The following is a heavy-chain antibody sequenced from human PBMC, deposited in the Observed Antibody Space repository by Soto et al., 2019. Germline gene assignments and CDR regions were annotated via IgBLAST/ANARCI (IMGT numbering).Heavy chain of an antibody. CDR1: GFTFSSYW. CDR2: IKQDGSEK. CDR3: ARGGGGSYYYYYGMDV. D-gene: IGHD3-16*01. J-gene: IGHJ6*02. Sequence: GGSLRLSFAASGFTFSSYWMSWVRQAPGKGLEWVANIKQDGSEKYYVDSVKGRFTISRDNAKSSLYLQMNSLRAEDTAVYYCARGGGGSYYYYYGMDVWGQGPTVTVSS. V-gene: IGHV3-7*01.